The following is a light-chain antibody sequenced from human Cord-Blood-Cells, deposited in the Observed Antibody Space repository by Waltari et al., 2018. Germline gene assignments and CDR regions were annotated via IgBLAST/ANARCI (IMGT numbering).Light chain of an antibody. J-gene: IGKJ4*01. CDR3: QQYGSSPPLT. CDR1: QSVSSSY. Sequence: ELVLTQSPGTLSLSPGERATLSCRPSQSVSSSYLAWYQQKPGQAPRLLIYGAYSRATGIPDRFSGSGSGTEFTLTISRLEPEDFAVYYCQQYGSSPPLTFGGGTKVEIK. V-gene: IGKV3-20*01. CDR2: GAY.